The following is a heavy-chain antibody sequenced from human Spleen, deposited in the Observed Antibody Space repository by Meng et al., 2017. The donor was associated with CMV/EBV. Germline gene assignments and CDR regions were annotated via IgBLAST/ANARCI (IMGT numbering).Heavy chain of an antibody. V-gene: IGHV1-69*10. CDR1: FSSYA. J-gene: IGHJ5*02. Sequence: FSSYAISGGRQATGQGLEWMGGIIPILGIANYAQKFQGRVTITADKSTSTAYMELSSLRSEDTAVYYCARIVEDIVVVPAANNWFDPWGQGTLVTVSS. CDR2: IIPILGIA. CDR3: ARIVEDIVVVPAANNWFDP. D-gene: IGHD2-2*01.